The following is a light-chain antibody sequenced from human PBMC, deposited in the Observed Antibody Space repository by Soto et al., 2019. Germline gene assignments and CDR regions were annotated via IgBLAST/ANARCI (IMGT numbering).Light chain of an antibody. V-gene: IGLV2-14*01. CDR3: SSLTTSFTYV. CDR2: EVS. J-gene: IGLJ1*01. Sequence: QSVLTQPASVSGSPGQSVAISCTGTSSDVGAYNYVSWYQQHPGKAPILLLSEVSNRPSGVSDRFSGSKSGNTASLTISGLQAEDEADYYCSSLTTSFTYVFGTGTKVTVL. CDR1: SSDVGAYNY.